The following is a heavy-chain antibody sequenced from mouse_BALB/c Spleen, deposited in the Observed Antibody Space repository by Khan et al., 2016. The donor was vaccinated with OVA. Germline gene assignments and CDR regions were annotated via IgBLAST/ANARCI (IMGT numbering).Heavy chain of an antibody. J-gene: IGHJ3*01. CDR3: ARSGAGLAY. CDR2: IDPANGNT. Sequence: EVQLQESGAELVKPGASVKLSCTASAFNIKDTYIHWVKQRPEQGLEWIGRIDPANGNTKYDPKFQGKATITADTSSNTAYLQLSSLTSEDTAVYYCARSGAGLAYWGQGTLVTVSA. D-gene: IGHD3-3*01. V-gene: IGHV14-3*02. CDR1: AFNIKDTY.